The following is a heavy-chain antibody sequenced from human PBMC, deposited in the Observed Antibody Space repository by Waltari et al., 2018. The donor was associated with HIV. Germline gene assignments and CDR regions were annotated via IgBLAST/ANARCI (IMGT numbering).Heavy chain of an antibody. J-gene: IGHJ5*01. V-gene: IGHV3-30*15. CDR1: GFPFRCYA. Sequence: QVHLVESGGGVVQPGRSLRLSCVHSGFPFRCYAFLWVRQAPGKGLEWLAAISYDGTNQYYAKSVRGRFIISRDDATNTVHLQMGSLRDEDTAMYFCAKDGRLRWYGDTGWLDSWGRGSQVTVSS. CDR3: AKDGRLRWYGDTGWLDS. D-gene: IGHD3-10*01. CDR2: ISYDGTNQ.